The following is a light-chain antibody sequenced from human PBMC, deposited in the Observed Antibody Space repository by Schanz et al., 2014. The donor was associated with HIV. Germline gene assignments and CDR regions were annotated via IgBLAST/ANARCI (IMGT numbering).Light chain of an antibody. V-gene: IGLV1-44*01. CDR1: SSSIGFNT. CDR3: AAWDDSLKGWV. Sequence: QSVLTQPPSASGTPGQRVTISCSGSSSSIGFNTINWYHHLPGTAPKLIMYNSYHRPSGVPDRFSGSSSGTSASLAISGLQSEDEADYYCAAWDDSLKGWVFGGGTKLTVL. CDR2: NSY. J-gene: IGLJ3*02.